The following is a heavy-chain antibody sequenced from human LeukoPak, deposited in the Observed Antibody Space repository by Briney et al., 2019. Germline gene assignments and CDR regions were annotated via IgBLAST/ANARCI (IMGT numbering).Heavy chain of an antibody. CDR3: ARVGQGSFDY. CDR2: ISSSSSTM. V-gene: IGHV3-21*01. Sequence: GGSLRLSCAASGFTFSISTMNWVRQAPGKGLEWVSSISSSSSTMHYADSVKGRLTISRDNAKNSLYLQMNSLRVEDTAVYYCARVGQGSFDYWGQGTLVTVSS. CDR1: GFTFSIST. J-gene: IGHJ4*02.